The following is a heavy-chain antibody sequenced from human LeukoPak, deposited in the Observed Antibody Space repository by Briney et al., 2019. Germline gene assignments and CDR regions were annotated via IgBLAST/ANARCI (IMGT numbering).Heavy chain of an antibody. Sequence: SETLSLTCTVSGYSISSGYYWGWIRQPPGKGLEWIGSIYHSGSTYYNPSLKSRVTISVDTSKNQFSLKLSSVTAADTAVYYCARVCCSGGSCYSFDYWGQGTLVTVSS. CDR1: GYSISSGYY. V-gene: IGHV4-38-2*02. D-gene: IGHD2-15*01. CDR3: ARVCCSGGSCYSFDY. CDR2: IYHSGST. J-gene: IGHJ4*02.